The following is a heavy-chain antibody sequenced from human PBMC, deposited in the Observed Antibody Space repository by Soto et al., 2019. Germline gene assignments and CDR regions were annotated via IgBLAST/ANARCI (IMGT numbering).Heavy chain of an antibody. V-gene: IGHV3-23*01. CDR1: GFTFSSYA. J-gene: IGHJ4*02. D-gene: IGHD4-17*01. CDR3: AKDRDYGFDY. Sequence: GGALRLSCAASGFTFSSYAMSWVRQAPGKGLEWVSAISVSGGSTYYADSVKGRFTISRDNSKNTLYLQMNSLRAEDTAVYYCAKDRDYGFDYWGQGTLVTVPS. CDR2: ISVSGGST.